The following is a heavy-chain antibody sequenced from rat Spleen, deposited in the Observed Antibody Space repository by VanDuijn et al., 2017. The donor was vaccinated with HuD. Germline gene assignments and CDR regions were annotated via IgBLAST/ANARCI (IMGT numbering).Heavy chain of an antibody. V-gene: IGHV5S11*01. D-gene: IGHD1-12*02. Sequence: EVQLVESGGGLVQPGRSLKLSCAASGFTFSSYGMAWVRQTPTKGLEWVASINTGGSNTYYRDSVKGRFTNSRDTAKSTLYLQMESLRSEETATYYCARHGYDGSYYYWDYWGQGTLVTVSS. CDR1: GFTFSSYG. J-gene: IGHJ3*01. CDR2: INTGGSNT. CDR3: ARHGYDGSYYYWDY.